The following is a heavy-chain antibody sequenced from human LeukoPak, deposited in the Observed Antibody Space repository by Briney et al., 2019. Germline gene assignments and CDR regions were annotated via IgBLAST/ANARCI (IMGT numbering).Heavy chain of an antibody. CDR3: ARGGRDGMDV. CDR2: ISAYNGNT. CDR1: GFTFTSYG. J-gene: IGHJ6*02. V-gene: IGHV1-18*01. Sequence: ASVKVSCKASGFTFTSYGFTWVRQAPGQGLEWMGWISAYNGNTNYAQNFQGRVTMTTDTSTTTVYMELRSLRSYDTAVYYCARGGRDGMDVWGQGTTVTVSS. D-gene: IGHD3-16*01.